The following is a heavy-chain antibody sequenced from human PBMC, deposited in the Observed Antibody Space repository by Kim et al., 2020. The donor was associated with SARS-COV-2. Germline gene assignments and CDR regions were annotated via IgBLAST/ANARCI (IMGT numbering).Heavy chain of an antibody. CDR3: ARLCSSRTFFIYENCVDY. D-gene: IGHD6-13*01. J-gene: IGHJ4*02. Sequence: KSRVTISVDTSKNQFSLKLSSVTAADTAVYYCARLCSSRTFFIYENCVDYWGQGTLVTVSS. V-gene: IGHV4-39*01.